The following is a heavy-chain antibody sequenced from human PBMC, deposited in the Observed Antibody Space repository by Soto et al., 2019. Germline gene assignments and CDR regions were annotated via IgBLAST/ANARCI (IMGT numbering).Heavy chain of an antibody. CDR3: ARGCRVAAPYFDY. D-gene: IGHD6-6*01. Sequence: QVQFVQSGAEVKRPGASVTASCKASGYTFTSHAVHWVRQAPGERLEGMGWIHAGNGKTKYSQSFQGRVTCTSDTSASTVYMELSRLKSEDTAVYYCARGCRVAAPYFDYWGQGTLVTVSS. CDR1: GYTFTSHA. CDR2: IHAGNGKT. V-gene: IGHV1-3*01. J-gene: IGHJ4*02.